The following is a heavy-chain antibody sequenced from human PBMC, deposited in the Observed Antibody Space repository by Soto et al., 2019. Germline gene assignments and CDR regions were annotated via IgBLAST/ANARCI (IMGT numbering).Heavy chain of an antibody. D-gene: IGHD2-21*02. CDR2: INPADSYA. CDR1: GYSFTSFR. CDR3: ARQMTSQFDY. Sequence: EVQVVQSGAEVKKPGESLRISCEGSGYSFTSFRINWVRQIPGKGLEWMGRINPADSYAEYSPAFKGHVTISVDKSVNTAYLQWRSLKASDTAVYYCARQMTSQFDYWGQGTLVTVSS. V-gene: IGHV5-10-1*03. J-gene: IGHJ4*02.